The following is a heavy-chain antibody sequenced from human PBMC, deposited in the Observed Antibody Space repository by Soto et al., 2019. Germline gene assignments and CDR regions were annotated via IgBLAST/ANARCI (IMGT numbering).Heavy chain of an antibody. CDR3: ARIGVGSRR. Sequence: VQMVQSGAEVKAPGSSVKVSCTNSGDTFSHYVMSWVRQAPGQGLEWMGSLAPISGSPNYAERFEGRLTISADAGTSTMYMELRSLKYDETAVYYCARIGVGSRRWGQGTMVTVSS. CDR1: GDTFSHYV. CDR2: LAPISGSP. J-gene: IGHJ3*01. V-gene: IGHV1-69*18. D-gene: IGHD1-26*01.